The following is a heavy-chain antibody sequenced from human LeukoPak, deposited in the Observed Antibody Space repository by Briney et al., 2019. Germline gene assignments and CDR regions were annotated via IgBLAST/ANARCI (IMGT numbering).Heavy chain of an antibody. V-gene: IGHV4-39*01. J-gene: IGHJ4*02. CDR1: GGSLSSSSYY. Sequence: SETLSLTCTVSGGSLSSSSYYWGWIRQPPGKGLEWIGSIYYSGSTYYNPSLKSRVTISVDTSKNQFSLKLSSVTAADTAVYYCARGRSEYSGYDLPDYWGQGTLVTVSS. CDR2: IYYSGST. D-gene: IGHD5-12*01. CDR3: ARGRSEYSGYDLPDY.